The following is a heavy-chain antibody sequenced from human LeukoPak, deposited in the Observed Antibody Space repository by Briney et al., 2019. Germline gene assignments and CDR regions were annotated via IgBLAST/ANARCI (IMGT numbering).Heavy chain of an antibody. Sequence: ASVKVSCKASGYTFTGYYMHWVRQTPGQGLEWMGWINPNSGDTNYAQKFQGRVTMTRDTSINTAYMELTRLTSDDTAVYYCARVYSIRSFDYWGQGTLVTVSS. CDR2: INPNSGDT. D-gene: IGHD2-15*01. V-gene: IGHV1-2*02. J-gene: IGHJ4*02. CDR1: GYTFTGYY. CDR3: ARVYSIRSFDY.